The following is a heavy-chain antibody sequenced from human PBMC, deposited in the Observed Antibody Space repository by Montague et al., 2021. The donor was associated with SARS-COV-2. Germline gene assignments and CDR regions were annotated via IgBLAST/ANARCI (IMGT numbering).Heavy chain of an antibody. J-gene: IGHJ6*02. Sequence: SETLSLTCAVYGGSFSTYYWAWIRESPGTGMEWIGNIDHSGNTNYNLNLKRRVPITVDTSPCRFSLYLTFVTAADAAVYYCARDQVVSKWIWYGMDDWGPGTTVTVSS. V-gene: IGHV4-34*01. CDR3: ARDQVVSKWIWYGMDD. CDR2: IDHSGNT. D-gene: IGHD5-12*01. CDR1: GGSFSTYY.